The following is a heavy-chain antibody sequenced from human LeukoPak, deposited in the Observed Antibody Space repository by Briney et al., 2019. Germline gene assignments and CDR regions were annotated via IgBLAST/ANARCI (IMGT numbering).Heavy chain of an antibody. J-gene: IGHJ4*02. CDR2: VSGSGGNT. V-gene: IGHV3-23*01. Sequence: GGSLRLSCAASGITFSSYAMSWVRQAPGKGLEWVSTVSGSGGNTYYADSVKGRFTISRDNSKNTLYLQMNSLRAEDTAVYYCAYGKGNYWGQGTLVTVSS. CDR1: GITFSSYA. CDR3: AYGKGNY. D-gene: IGHD1-26*01.